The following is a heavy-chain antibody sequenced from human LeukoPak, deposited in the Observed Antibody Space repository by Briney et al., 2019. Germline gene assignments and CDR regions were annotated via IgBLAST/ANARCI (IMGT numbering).Heavy chain of an antibody. V-gene: IGHV4-30-2*01. CDR1: GGSISSGGYY. CDR2: IYHSGNT. D-gene: IGHD2-15*01. Sequence: PSQTLSLTCTVSGGSISSGGYYWSWIRQPPGKGLEWIGYIYHSGNTYYNPSLKSRVTISVDRSKYQFSLKLRSVTAADTAVYYCARVEEYGSLYYFDYWGQGTLVTVSS. CDR3: ARVEEYGSLYYFDY. J-gene: IGHJ4*02.